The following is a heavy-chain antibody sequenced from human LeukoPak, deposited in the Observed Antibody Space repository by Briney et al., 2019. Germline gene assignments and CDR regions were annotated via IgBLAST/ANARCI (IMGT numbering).Heavy chain of an antibody. D-gene: IGHD1-7*01. J-gene: IGHJ4*02. CDR2: IRYDGSNK. Sequence: GGSLRLSCAASGFTFSSYGMHWVRQAPGKGLEWVAFIRYDGSNKYYADSVKGRFTISRDNSKNTLYLQMNSLRAEDTAVYYCAKAPYNWNSLGYWGQGTLVTVSS. CDR3: AKAPYNWNSLGY. CDR1: GFTFSSYG. V-gene: IGHV3-30*02.